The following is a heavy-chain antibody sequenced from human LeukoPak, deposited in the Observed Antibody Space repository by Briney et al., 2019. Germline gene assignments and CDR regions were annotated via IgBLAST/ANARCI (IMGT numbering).Heavy chain of an antibody. CDR3: AKDPTYGDYVYYYYMDV. CDR1: GFTVSSNY. Sequence: GGSLRLSCAASGFTVSSNYMSWVRQAPGKGLEWVSVIYSGGSTYYADSVKGRFTISRGNSKNTLYLQMNSVRAEDTAVYYCAKDPTYGDYVYYYYMDVWGKGTTVTISS. V-gene: IGHV3-53*05. J-gene: IGHJ6*03. CDR2: IYSGGST. D-gene: IGHD4-17*01.